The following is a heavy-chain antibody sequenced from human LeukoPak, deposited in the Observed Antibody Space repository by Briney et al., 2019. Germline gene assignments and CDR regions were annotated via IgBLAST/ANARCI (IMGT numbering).Heavy chain of an antibody. V-gene: IGHV3-30*09. J-gene: IGHJ4*02. D-gene: IGHD5-24*01. Sequence: GGSLRLSCAASGFTFSNYAIYWVRHAPGKGLEWVSVISTDGNYKYYADSVKGRFAVSRDNSKNLLYLQMNSLSADDTAVYYCARRPVAAIKGYFDSWGQGALVTVSS. CDR2: ISTDGNYK. CDR3: ARRPVAAIKGYFDS. CDR1: GFTFSNYA.